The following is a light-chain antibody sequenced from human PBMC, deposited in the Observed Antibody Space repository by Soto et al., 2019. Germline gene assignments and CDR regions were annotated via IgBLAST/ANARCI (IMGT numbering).Light chain of an antibody. CDR3: CSYAGSSTFYV. CDR1: SSDVGSYNL. J-gene: IGLJ1*01. V-gene: IGLV2-23*02. CDR2: EVS. Sequence: QSALTQPASVSGSPGQSITISCTGTSSDVGSYNLVSWYQQHPGKAPKLMIYEVSKRPPGVSNRFSGSKSGNTASLTISGLKAEDEADYYCCSYAGSSTFYVFGTGTKVTVL.